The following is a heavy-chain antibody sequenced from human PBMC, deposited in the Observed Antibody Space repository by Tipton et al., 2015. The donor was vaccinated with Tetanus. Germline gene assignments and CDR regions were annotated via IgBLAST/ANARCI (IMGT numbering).Heavy chain of an antibody. CDR1: GFTFSSYA. D-gene: IGHD4-17*01. CDR2: VSFDGRYK. CDR3: ARPTTVTSYYFGLDV. V-gene: IGHV3-30*03. J-gene: IGHJ6*02. Sequence: SLRLSCAASGFTFSSYAVHWVRQAPGKGPEWVAVVSFDGRYKYYADSVKGRFTISRDNSKNTLTLQMNSLRVDDTAVYYCARPTTVTSYYFGLDVWGQGTTVTVSS.